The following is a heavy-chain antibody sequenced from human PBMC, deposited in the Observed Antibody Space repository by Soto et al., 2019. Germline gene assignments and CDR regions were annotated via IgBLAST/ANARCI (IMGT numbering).Heavy chain of an antibody. J-gene: IGHJ4*02. Sequence: QVQLQESGPGLVKPSETLSLTCTVSGGSISSYYWSWIRQPPGKGLEWIGYIYYSGSTNYNPSLKSRVTISVDTSKNQFSLKLSSVTAADTAVYYCARANYGSGRADYWGQGTLVTVSS. CDR3: ARANYGSGRADY. CDR2: IYYSGST. D-gene: IGHD3-10*01. V-gene: IGHV4-59*01. CDR1: GGSISSYY.